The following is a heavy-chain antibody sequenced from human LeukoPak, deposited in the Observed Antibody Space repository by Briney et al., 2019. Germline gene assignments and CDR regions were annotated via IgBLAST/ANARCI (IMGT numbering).Heavy chain of an antibody. CDR1: GFTFSSYA. D-gene: IGHD3-10*01. Sequence: GGSLRLSCAASGFTFSSYAMSWVRQAPGKGLEWVSAISGSGGSTYYADSVKGRFTISRDNSKNTLYLQMNSLRAEDTAVYYCAKGEDMVRGVNYFDYWGQGTLVTVSS. CDR2: ISGSGGST. J-gene: IGHJ4*02. CDR3: AKGEDMVRGVNYFDY. V-gene: IGHV3-23*01.